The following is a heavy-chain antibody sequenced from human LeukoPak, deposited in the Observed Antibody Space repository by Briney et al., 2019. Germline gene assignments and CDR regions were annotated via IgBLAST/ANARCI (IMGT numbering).Heavy chain of an antibody. D-gene: IGHD4-17*01. V-gene: IGHV4-59*11. CDR2: IDSSGST. J-gene: IGHJ5*02. CDR1: GGSISDHY. Sequence: PSETLSLTCTVSGGSISDHYWSWIRQPPRKGLEWIGYIDSSGSTKYDPSLESRVTISLDTSKSQVSLNLNSVTAADTAIYFCARGHYDLAPWGQGILVTVSS. CDR3: ARGHYDLAP.